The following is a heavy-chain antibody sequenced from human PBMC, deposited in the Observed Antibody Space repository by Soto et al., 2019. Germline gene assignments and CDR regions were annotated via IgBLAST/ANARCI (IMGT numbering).Heavy chain of an antibody. Sequence: PSETLSPTCRVSGVSLTSHYWTWIRQSPGKGLEWIGYIYYSGSTNYSPSLKSRLTMSIDTPSNQFSLNLSSVTAADTAIYYCARLRDRSGTASIYNGMDVWGPGTMVTVSS. J-gene: IGHJ6*02. CDR2: IYYSGST. CDR1: GVSLTSHY. D-gene: IGHD3-22*01. CDR3: ARLRDRSGTASIYNGMDV. V-gene: IGHV4-59*11.